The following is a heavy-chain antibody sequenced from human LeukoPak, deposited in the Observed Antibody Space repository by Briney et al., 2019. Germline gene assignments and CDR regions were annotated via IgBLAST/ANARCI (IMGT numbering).Heavy chain of an antibody. CDR2: IRFDGSSK. D-gene: IGHD5-18*01. CDR3: AKVRVDTAMVDAFDI. CDR1: GLRFSNYG. Sequence: GGSLRLSCAASGLRFSNYGMHWVRQAPGKGLEWVAFIRFDGSSKYFADSVKGRFIISRDNFQNTLILQMNNLKVKDTAVYYCAKVRVDTAMVDAFDIWGQGTRVVVSS. V-gene: IGHV3-30*02. J-gene: IGHJ3*02.